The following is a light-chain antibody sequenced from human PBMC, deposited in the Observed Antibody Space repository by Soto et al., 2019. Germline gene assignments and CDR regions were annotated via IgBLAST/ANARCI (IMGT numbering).Light chain of an antibody. CDR3: QQYNNWPRAT. CDR2: GAS. V-gene: IGKV3-15*01. CDR1: QSVSSN. Sequence: EIVMTQSPATLSVSPGERATLSCRASQSVSSNLAWYQQTPGQAPRLLIYGASTRATGFPPRFSGGGSGTEFNLTISSLQSEDFGIYYCQQYNNWPRATFGGGTKVDIK. J-gene: IGKJ4*01.